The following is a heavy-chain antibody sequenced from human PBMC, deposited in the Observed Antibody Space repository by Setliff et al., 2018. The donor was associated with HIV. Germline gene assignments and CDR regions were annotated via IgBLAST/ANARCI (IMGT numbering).Heavy chain of an antibody. J-gene: IGHJ1*01. CDR1: GFTFSDYA. D-gene: IGHD3-10*01. Sequence: GVLRLSCGASGFTFSDYAMHWVRQVPGRGLEWVSGVSVSGDRGDRTYYRDSVKGRFSISRDNSKNTVYLQMNSLRPEDTAFYYCVKALMVQGVSLQYFQYWGQGTQVTVSS. CDR3: VKALMVQGVSLQYFQY. CDR2: VSVSGDRGDRT. V-gene: IGHV3-23*01.